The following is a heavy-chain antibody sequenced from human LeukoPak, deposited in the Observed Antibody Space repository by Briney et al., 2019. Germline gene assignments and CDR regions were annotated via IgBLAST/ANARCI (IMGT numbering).Heavy chain of an antibody. J-gene: IGHJ4*02. CDR3: ARRGDY. D-gene: IGHD3-16*01. Sequence: PSETLSLTCAVYGGSFSGYYWSWIRQPPGKGLEWIGEVNHSGSTNYNPSLKSRVTISVDTSKNQFSLKLSSATAADTAVYYCARRGDYWGQGTLVTVSS. CDR2: VNHSGST. V-gene: IGHV4-34*01. CDR1: GGSFSGYY.